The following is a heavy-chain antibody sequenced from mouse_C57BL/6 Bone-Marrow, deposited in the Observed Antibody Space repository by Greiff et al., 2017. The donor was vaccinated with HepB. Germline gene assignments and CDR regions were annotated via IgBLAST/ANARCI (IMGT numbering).Heavy chain of an antibody. CDR3: ARGRERVEDYYAMDY. V-gene: IGHV1-18*01. D-gene: IGHD1-1*01. Sequence: EVQLQQSGPELVKPGASVKIPCKASGYTFTDYNMDWVKQSHGKSLEWIGDINPNNGGTIYNQKFKGKATLTVDKSSSTAYMELRSLTSEDTAVYYCARGRERVEDYYAMDYWGQGTSVTVSS. CDR1: GYTFTDYN. J-gene: IGHJ4*01. CDR2: INPNNGGT.